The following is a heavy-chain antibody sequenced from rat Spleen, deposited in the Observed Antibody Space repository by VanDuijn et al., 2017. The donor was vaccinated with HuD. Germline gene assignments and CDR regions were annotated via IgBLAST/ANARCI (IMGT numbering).Heavy chain of an antibody. CDR3: TRIRSTLSAISTFAY. CDR2: ISYSGST. Sequence: EVQLQESGPGLVKPSQSLSLTCSVTGYSITSNYWAWIRKFPGNKMEWIGHISYSGSTSYNPSLKSRISITRDTSKNQFFLQLNSVTTEDTATYYCTRIRSTLSAISTFAYWGQGTLVTVSS. D-gene: IGHD1-2*01. V-gene: IGHV3-1*01. CDR1: GYSITSNY. J-gene: IGHJ3*01.